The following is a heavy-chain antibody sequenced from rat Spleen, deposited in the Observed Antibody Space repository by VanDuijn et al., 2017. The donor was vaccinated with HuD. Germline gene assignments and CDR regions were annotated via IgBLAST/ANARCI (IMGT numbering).Heavy chain of an antibody. CDR1: GFSLTSYH. J-gene: IGHJ3*01. CDR3: TRESLPGFNSHWFVY. Sequence: QVQLKESGPGLVQPSQTLSLTCTVSGFSLTSYHVSWVRQPPGEGLEWVAAISSGVSTYYNSALKSRLSISRDTSKSEVFLKMYSLQTEDTATYFCTRESLPGFNSHWFVYWGQGTLVTVSS. D-gene: IGHD1-4*01. CDR2: ISSGVST. V-gene: IGHV2-6*01.